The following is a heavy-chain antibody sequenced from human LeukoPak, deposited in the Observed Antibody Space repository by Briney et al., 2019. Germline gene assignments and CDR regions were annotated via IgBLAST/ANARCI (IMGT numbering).Heavy chain of an antibody. CDR3: ARDGINSSFWHFFES. CDR1: GFTFSHYG. V-gene: IGHV3-33*01. J-gene: IGHJ4*02. D-gene: IGHD2/OR15-2a*01. Sequence: PGGSLRLSCAASGFTFSHYGMHSVRQAPGKGLEWEALIWYDGSKSDYSESVKGRFTISRDNSKNTLSLQMNSLRGDDTAVYYCARDGINSSFWHFFESWGQGTLVTVSS. CDR2: IWYDGSKS.